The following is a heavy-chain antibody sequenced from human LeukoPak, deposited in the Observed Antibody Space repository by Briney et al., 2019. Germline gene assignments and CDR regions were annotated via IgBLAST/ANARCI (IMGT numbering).Heavy chain of an antibody. D-gene: IGHD5-24*01. V-gene: IGHV2-5*02. Sequence: SGPTLVNPAQTLTLTCTFSGFSLSTGGLGVGWLRQPPGKALEWLALLFWDDDKRYNPSLKSRLTITKDTSKNQVVLTVSNVDPVDTATYFCAHREMAYYFDCWGQGVLVTVSS. CDR2: LFWDDDK. CDR1: GFSLSTGGLG. CDR3: AHREMAYYFDC. J-gene: IGHJ4*02.